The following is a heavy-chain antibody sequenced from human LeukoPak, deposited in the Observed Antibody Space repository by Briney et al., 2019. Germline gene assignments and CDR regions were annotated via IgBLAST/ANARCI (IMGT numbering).Heavy chain of an antibody. V-gene: IGHV1-69*13. D-gene: IGHD6-13*01. CDR2: IIPIFGTA. Sequence: GASVKVSCKASGGTFSSYAISWVRQAPGQGLEWMGGIIPIFGTANYAQKFQGRVTITADESTSTAYMELSSLRSEDTAVYYCASWTAAGTDYYGMDVWGQGTTVTVS. J-gene: IGHJ6*02. CDR3: ASWTAAGTDYYGMDV. CDR1: GGTFSSYA.